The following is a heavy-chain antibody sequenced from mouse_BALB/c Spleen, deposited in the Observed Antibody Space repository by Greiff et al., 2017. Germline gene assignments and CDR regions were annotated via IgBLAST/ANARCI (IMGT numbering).Heavy chain of an antibody. CDR3: ARELGRSPYYAMDY. Sequence: EVQRVESGGGLVKPGGSLKLSCAASGFTFSDYYMYWVRQTPEKRLEWVATISDGGSYTYYPDSVKGRFTISRDNAKNNLYLQMSSLKSEDTAMYYCARELGRSPYYAMDYWGQGTSVTVSS. J-gene: IGHJ4*01. V-gene: IGHV5-4*02. CDR2: ISDGGSYT. CDR1: GFTFSDYY. D-gene: IGHD4-1*01.